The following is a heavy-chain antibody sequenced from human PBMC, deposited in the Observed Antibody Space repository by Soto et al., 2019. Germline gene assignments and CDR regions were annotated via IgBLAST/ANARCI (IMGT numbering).Heavy chain of an antibody. J-gene: IGHJ4*02. D-gene: IGHD2-21*01. CDR1: AGTFSTYT. CDR2: IIPTLGLP. CDR3: AFDMNVAVVAFHY. V-gene: IGHV1-69*02. Sequence: QVQLVQSGAEVKKPGSSVKVSCMASAGTFSTYTITWVRQAPGQGLQWMGRIIPTLGLPNYAPEFMDRVTITADKSANRACMALTSLRSEDTEIYYCAFDMNVAVVAFHYWGQGTVVTVPP.